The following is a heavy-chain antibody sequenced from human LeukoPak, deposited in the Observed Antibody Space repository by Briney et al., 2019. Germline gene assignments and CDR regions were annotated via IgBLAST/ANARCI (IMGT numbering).Heavy chain of an antibody. CDR3: ARGIWFGELLYGDNWFDP. J-gene: IGHJ5*02. CDR1: GYTFTGYY. V-gene: IGHV1-2*02. Sequence: ASVKVSCKASGYTFTGYYMHWVRQAPGQRLEWMGWINPNSGGTNYAQKFQGRVTMTRDTSISTAYMELSRLRSDDTAVYYCARGIWFGELLYGDNWFDPWGQGTLVTVSS. CDR2: INPNSGGT. D-gene: IGHD3-10*01.